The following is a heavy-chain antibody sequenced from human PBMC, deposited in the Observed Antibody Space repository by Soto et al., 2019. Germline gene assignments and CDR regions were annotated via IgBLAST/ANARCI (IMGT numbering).Heavy chain of an antibody. V-gene: IGHV4-59*12. Sequence: SETLSLTCTVSGGSISSDYWSWIRQPPGKGLEWVGYIFYSGSTNYNPSLKSRVTISVDTSKNKFSLKLSSVTAADTAVFYCARSTTGVGEDYWGQGILVTVSS. CDR3: ARSTTGVGEDY. CDR2: IFYSGST. D-gene: IGHD2-8*01. CDR1: GGSISSDY. J-gene: IGHJ4*02.